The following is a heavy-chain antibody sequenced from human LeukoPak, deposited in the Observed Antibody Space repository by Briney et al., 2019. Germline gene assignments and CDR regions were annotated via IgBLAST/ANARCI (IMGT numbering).Heavy chain of an antibody. CDR1: GGTFSSYA. J-gene: IGHJ4*02. Sequence: EASVKVSCKASGGTFSSYAISWVRQAPGQGLEWMGLINPSGGTTTYAQKFQGRVTMTRDTSTSTVHMELSSLRSEDTAVYYCARDAYNYYYSDYWGQGTLVTVSS. CDR2: INPSGGTT. D-gene: IGHD5-24*01. CDR3: ARDAYNYYYSDY. V-gene: IGHV1-46*01.